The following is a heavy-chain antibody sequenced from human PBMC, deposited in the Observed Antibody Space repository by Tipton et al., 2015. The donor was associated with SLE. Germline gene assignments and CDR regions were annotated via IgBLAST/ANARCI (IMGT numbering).Heavy chain of an antibody. D-gene: IGHD5-12*01. CDR1: GGSFSGYY. Sequence: TLSLTCAVYGGSFSGYYWGWIRQPPGKGLEWIGETSHSGSTNYNPSLKSRVTIAVDTSKNQITLRLSFVTAADTAVYYCARQRGYEQQPFDYWGQGTLVTVSS. V-gene: IGHV4-34*01. CDR3: ARQRGYEQQPFDY. CDR2: TSHSGST. J-gene: IGHJ4*02.